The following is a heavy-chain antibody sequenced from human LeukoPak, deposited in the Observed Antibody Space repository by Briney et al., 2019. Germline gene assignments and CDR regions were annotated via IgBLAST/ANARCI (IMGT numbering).Heavy chain of an antibody. J-gene: IGHJ6*02. CDR2: ITGNGGST. Sequence: GGSLRLSCAASGFTFSSYAMSWVRQAPGKGLEWVSAITGNGGSTYYADSVKGRFTISRDNSKNTLYLQMNSLRAEDTAVYYCAKRSRRLTVVRGVPREDVWGQGTSVTVSS. CDR1: GFTFSSYA. D-gene: IGHD3-10*01. CDR3: AKRSRRLTVVRGVPREDV. V-gene: IGHV3-23*01.